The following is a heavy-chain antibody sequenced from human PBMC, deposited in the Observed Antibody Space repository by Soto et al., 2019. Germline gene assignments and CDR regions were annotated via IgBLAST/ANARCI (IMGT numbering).Heavy chain of an antibody. CDR2: IDNAGTDS. Sequence: EVQLVESGGGLVQPGGSLRLSCAASGFTLSGRSMHWVRQAPGKGLVWVSGIDNAGTDSTYADSVKGRFTSSRDNAKNMLYLQMNILSVEDTAVYYCARGWFGPDVWGKGNTVTVSS. V-gene: IGHV3-74*01. CDR1: GFTLSGRS. CDR3: ARGWFGPDV. D-gene: IGHD3-10*01. J-gene: IGHJ6*04.